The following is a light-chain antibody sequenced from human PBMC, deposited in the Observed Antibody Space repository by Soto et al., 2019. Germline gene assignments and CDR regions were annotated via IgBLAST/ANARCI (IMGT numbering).Light chain of an antibody. J-gene: IGKJ1*01. Sequence: EIVLTQSPGTLSLSPGERATLSCRASQNVDSNYLAWYQQKPGQAPRIIIFGVSGRATGIPDRFGGSGSGTDFTLTISRLEPEDFAVYYCQQYGSLSWTFGQGTKVDIK. CDR1: QNVDSNY. CDR3: QQYGSLSWT. V-gene: IGKV3-20*01. CDR2: GVS.